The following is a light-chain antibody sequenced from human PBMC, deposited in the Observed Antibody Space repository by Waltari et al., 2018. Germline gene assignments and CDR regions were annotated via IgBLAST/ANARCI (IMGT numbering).Light chain of an antibody. Sequence: EIVLTQSPATLSVSPGERATLACRASQSLSINLAWYQQKPGQAPRLLIYGASTRATGIPARFSGRGSGTDFTHTISSLQSEDFALYYCQHYNNWPYTFGQGTKLEIK. CDR2: GAS. CDR3: QHYNNWPYT. V-gene: IGKV3-15*01. J-gene: IGKJ2*01. CDR1: QSLSIN.